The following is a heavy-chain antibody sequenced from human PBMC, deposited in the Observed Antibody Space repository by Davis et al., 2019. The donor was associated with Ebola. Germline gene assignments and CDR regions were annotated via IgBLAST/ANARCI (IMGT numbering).Heavy chain of an antibody. Sequence: GESLKISCAASGFTFSSHAMNWVRQAPGKGLEWVSAISGSGDSTYYTDSVKGRFTISRDNSKNTLYLQMNSLRDEDTAVYYCAKEGGSTSRNGMDVWGQGTTVTVSS. J-gene: IGHJ6*02. D-gene: IGHD2-15*01. CDR3: AKEGGSTSRNGMDV. CDR2: ISGSGDST. CDR1: GFTFSSHA. V-gene: IGHV3-23*01.